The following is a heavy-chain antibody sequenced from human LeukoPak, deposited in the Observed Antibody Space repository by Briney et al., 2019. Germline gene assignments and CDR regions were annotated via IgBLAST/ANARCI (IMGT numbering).Heavy chain of an antibody. V-gene: IGHV3-23*01. Sequence: GGSPRLSCAASGFAFSSHAMSWVRQAPGKGLEWVSAITDSGGNRQYTDSVKGRFTISRDNSKNTLYLQMDSLRADDTAVYYCAKSSRYGTGWYGKIDYWGQGTLVTVSS. D-gene: IGHD6-19*01. CDR2: ITDSGGNR. J-gene: IGHJ4*02. CDR3: AKSSRYGTGWYGKIDY. CDR1: GFAFSSHA.